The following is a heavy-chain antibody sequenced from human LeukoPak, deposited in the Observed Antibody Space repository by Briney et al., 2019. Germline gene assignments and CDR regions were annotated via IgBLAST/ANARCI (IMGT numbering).Heavy chain of an antibody. D-gene: IGHD2-2*01. Sequence: ASVKVSCKASGYTFTSYGISWVRQAPGQGLEWMGWISAYNGNTNYAQKLQGRVTMTTDTSTSTAYMELRSLRSDDTAVYYCARANRYCSSTSSYGIDYWGQGTLVTVSS. J-gene: IGHJ4*02. V-gene: IGHV1-18*01. CDR3: ARANRYCSSTSSYGIDY. CDR2: ISAYNGNT. CDR1: GYTFTSYG.